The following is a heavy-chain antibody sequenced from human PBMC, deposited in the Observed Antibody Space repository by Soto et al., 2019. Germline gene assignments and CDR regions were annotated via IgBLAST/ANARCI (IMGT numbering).Heavy chain of an antibody. J-gene: IGHJ3*02. CDR3: ARRITMVWGVTTLINDAFDI. V-gene: IGHV1-3*01. CDR1: GYTFTSYA. D-gene: IGHD3-10*01. Sequence: ASVKVSCKASGYTFTSYAMHWVRQAPGQRLEWMGWINAGNGNTKYSQKFQGRVTITRDTSASTAYMELSSLRSEDTAVYYCARRITMVWGVTTLINDAFDIWGQGTMVTVS. CDR2: INAGNGNT.